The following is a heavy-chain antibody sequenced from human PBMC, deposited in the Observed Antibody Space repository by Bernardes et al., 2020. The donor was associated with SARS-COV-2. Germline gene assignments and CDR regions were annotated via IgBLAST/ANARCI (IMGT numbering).Heavy chain of an antibody. CDR3: ARDLGLDTTMIFFEY. J-gene: IGHJ4*02. Sequence: ASVKVSCKSSGYSFTDFVLFWVRQAPGQGLEWIGLVSAYYCGPNSAQYLHGRVAMTTYTSTGTAYLELRSLRADDTAVYFCARDLGLDTTMIFFEYWGQGTRVTVSS. CDR2: VSAYYCGP. D-gene: IGHD5-18*01. CDR1: GYSFTDFV. V-gene: IGHV1-18*04.